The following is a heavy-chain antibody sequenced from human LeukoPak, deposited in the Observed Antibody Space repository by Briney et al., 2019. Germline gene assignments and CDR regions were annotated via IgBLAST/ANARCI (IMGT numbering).Heavy chain of an antibody. V-gene: IGHV3-7*03. CDR1: GFTFSSYW. Sequence: GGSLRLSCAASGFTFSSYWMSWVRQAPGKGLEWVANIKQDGSEKYYVDSVKGRFTISRDNAKNSLYLQMNSLKIEDTAVYYCTRDLRDYGGPLDSWGQGTLVTVSS. J-gene: IGHJ4*02. CDR2: IKQDGSEK. CDR3: TRDLRDYGGPLDS. D-gene: IGHD4-17*01.